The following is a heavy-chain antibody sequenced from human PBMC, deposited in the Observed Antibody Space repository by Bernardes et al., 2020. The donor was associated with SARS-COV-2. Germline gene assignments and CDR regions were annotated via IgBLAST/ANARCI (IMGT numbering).Heavy chain of an antibody. CDR3: ARSKRDYYDSSGYWALVSSQFMNYYYYGMDV. Sequence: ASVKVSCKASGYTFSSYGIDWVRQATGQGLEWMGWMNPNSGNTAYAQKFQGRVTMTRNTSISTAYMELSSLRSEDTAVYYCARSKRDYYDSSGYWALVSSQFMNYYYYGMDVWGQGTTVTVSS. J-gene: IGHJ6*02. V-gene: IGHV1-8*01. CDR1: GYTFSSYG. D-gene: IGHD3-22*01. CDR2: MNPNSGNT.